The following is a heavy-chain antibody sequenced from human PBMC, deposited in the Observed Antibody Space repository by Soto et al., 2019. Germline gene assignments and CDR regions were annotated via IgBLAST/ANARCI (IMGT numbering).Heavy chain of an antibody. CDR2: INHSGST. CDR1: GGSFSGYY. CDR3: ARGDCSGGSCYYYYYGMDV. Sequence: PSETLSLTCAVYGGSFSGYYWSWIRQPPGKGLEWIGEINHSGSTNYNPSLKSRVTISVDTSKNQFSLKLSSVTAADTAVYYCARGDCSGGSCYYYYYGMDVWGQGTTVTVSS. J-gene: IGHJ6*02. D-gene: IGHD2-15*01. V-gene: IGHV4-34*01.